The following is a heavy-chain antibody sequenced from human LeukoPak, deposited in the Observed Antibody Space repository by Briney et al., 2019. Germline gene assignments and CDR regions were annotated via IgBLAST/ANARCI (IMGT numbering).Heavy chain of an antibody. CDR3: ARTLHCTSTTCYGAYYYYGMDV. D-gene: IGHD2-2*01. Sequence: SETPSLTCIISGGSISSSSYYWGWIRQPPGKGLEWIGSIYYSGNTYYNPSLKSRVTILVDTSKHQFSLKLSSVTAADTAVYYCARTLHCTSTTCYGAYYYYGMDVWGQGTTVTVSS. CDR1: GGSISSSSYY. J-gene: IGHJ6*02. V-gene: IGHV4-39*01. CDR2: IYYSGNT.